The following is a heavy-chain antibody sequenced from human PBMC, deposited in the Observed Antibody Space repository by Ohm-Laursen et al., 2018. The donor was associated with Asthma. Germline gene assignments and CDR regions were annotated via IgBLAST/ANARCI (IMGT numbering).Heavy chain of an antibody. J-gene: IGHJ4*02. D-gene: IGHD3-9*01. CDR2: IYYSGST. CDR3: VREDFDWPPGYCDY. CDR1: GGSISSGSYY. V-gene: IGHV4-31*03. Sequence: PSQTLSLTCTVSGGSISSGSYYWSWIRQHPGEGLEWIGYIYYSGSTYYNPSLKSRVTISIDTSKNQFSLKLSSVTAADTAVYYCVREDFDWPPGYCDYWGQGTLVTVSS.